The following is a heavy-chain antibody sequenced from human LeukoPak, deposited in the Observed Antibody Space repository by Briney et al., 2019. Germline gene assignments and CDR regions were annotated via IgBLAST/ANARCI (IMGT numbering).Heavy chain of an antibody. Sequence: ASVKVSCKASGYTFTSYDINWVRQATGQGLEWMGWMNPNSGNTGYAQKFQGRVTITRNTSISTAYMELSSLRSEDTAVYYCARGAYDSSGYYYVGYYYYYYYMDVWGKGTTVTVSS. CDR3: ARGAYDSSGYYYVGYYYYYYYMDV. CDR1: GYTFTSYD. J-gene: IGHJ6*03. CDR2: MNPNSGNT. V-gene: IGHV1-8*03. D-gene: IGHD3-22*01.